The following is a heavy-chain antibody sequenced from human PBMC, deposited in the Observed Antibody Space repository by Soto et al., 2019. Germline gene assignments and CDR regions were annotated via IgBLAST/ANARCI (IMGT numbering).Heavy chain of an antibody. D-gene: IGHD3-22*01. J-gene: IGHJ4*02. CDR2: ISSSSSYI. CDR1: GFTFSSYS. Sequence: GGSLRLSCAASGFTFSSYSMNWVRQAPGKGLEWVSSISSSSSYIYYADSVKGRFTVSRDNAKNSLYLQMNSLRAEDTAVYYCAREVYYYDSSGYGYFDYWGQGTLVTVSS. V-gene: IGHV3-21*01. CDR3: AREVYYYDSSGYGYFDY.